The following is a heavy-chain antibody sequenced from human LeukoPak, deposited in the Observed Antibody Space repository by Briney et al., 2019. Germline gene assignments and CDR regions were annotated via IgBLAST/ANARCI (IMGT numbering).Heavy chain of an antibody. CDR1: AGSINSGGYF. CDR2: IWNSGNS. Sequence: SETLSLTCTVSAGSINSGGYFWTWVRQHPGEGLEWIGYIWNSGNSYYNPSLSSRVIISADSAKSTFSLKLSSVTAADTAVYYCARYHCGSTYCPGVDFYGQGTLVTVSS. J-gene: IGHJ4*02. CDR3: ARYHCGSTYCPGVDF. V-gene: IGHV4-31*03. D-gene: IGHD2-2*01.